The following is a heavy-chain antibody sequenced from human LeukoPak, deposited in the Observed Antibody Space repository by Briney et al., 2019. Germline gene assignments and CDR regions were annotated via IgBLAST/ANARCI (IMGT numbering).Heavy chain of an antibody. CDR2: INTDGSST. J-gene: IGHJ6*02. D-gene: IGHD1-14*01. CDR1: GFTFSSYW. CDR3: ARDYEPYYYYYGMDV. Sequence: GGSLRLSCAASGFTFSSYWMHWVRQAPGKGLVWVSRINTDGSSTSYADSVKGRFTISRDNAKNTLYLQMNSLRAEDTAVYYCARDYEPYYYYYGMDVWGQGTTVTVSS. V-gene: IGHV3-74*01.